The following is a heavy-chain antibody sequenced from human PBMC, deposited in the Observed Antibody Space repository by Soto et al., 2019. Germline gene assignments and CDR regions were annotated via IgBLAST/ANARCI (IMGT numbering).Heavy chain of an antibody. D-gene: IGHD5-12*01. V-gene: IGHV3-64D*08. CDR3: VKVVCAGYGDYFDY. Sequence: GGSLRLSCSVSGFTFRSCAMHWVRQAPGKGLEYVSAITSNGANTYYADSVKGRFTISRDNSKNTLYLQMSSLRIDDTAVYYCVKVVCAGYGDYFDYWGQGTLVTISS. CDR2: ITSNGANT. CDR1: GFTFRSCA. J-gene: IGHJ4*02.